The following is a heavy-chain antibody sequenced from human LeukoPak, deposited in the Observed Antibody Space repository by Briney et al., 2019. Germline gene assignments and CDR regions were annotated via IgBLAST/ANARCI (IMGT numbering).Heavy chain of an antibody. Sequence: SETLSLTCIVSGGSISGYYWSWIRQPPGKGLEWIGYPFYSGSTNYNPSLKSRVTISVDTSKNQFSLKLSSVTAADTALYYCARAGSGYSFDIWGQGTMVTVSS. CDR2: PFYSGST. D-gene: IGHD3-22*01. CDR1: GGSISGYY. J-gene: IGHJ3*02. CDR3: ARAGSGYSFDI. V-gene: IGHV4-59*01.